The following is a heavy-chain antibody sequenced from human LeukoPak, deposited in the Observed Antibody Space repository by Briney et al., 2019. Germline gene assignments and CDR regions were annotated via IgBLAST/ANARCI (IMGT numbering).Heavy chain of an antibody. CDR3: AKQRRDGYNYFDY. CDR2: IYYSGST. V-gene: IGHV4-59*08. D-gene: IGHD5-24*01. CDR1: GGSISSYY. Sequence: SETLSLTCTVSGGSISSYYWSWIRQPPGKGLEWIGYIYYSGSTNYNPSLKSRVTISVDTSKNQFSLKLSSVTAADTAVYYCAKQRRDGYNYFDYWGQGTLVTVSS. J-gene: IGHJ4*02.